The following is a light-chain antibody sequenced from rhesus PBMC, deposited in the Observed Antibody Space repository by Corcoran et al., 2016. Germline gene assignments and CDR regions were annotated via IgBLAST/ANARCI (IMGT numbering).Light chain of an antibody. Sequence: DIQMTQSPSSLSASVGDRVTITCRASQGISMYLNWYQQKPGKAPKLLIYYANSLESGVPSRFSGSGAVTEYNLTISSLQPKDFATYYCQQYNSLPLTFGGGTKVEIK. CDR1: QGISMY. CDR2: YAN. CDR3: QQYNSLPLT. J-gene: IGKJ4*01. V-gene: IGKV1-32*01.